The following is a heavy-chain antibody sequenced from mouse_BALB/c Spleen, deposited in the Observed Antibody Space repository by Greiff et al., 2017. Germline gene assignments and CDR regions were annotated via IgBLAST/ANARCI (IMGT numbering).Heavy chain of an antibody. J-gene: IGHJ4*01. Sequence: QVQLQQSGAELVKPGASVKLSCKASGYTFTSYYMYWVKQRPGQGLEWIGEINPSNGGTNFNEKFKSKATLTVDKSSSTAYMQLSSLTSEDSAVYYCTRFTTATAMDYWGQGTSVTVSS. CDR1: GYTFTSYY. V-gene: IGHV1S81*02. CDR2: INPSNGGT. D-gene: IGHD1-2*01. CDR3: TRFTTATAMDY.